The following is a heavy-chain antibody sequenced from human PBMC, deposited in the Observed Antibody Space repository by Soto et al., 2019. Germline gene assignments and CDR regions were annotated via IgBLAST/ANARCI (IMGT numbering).Heavy chain of an antibody. J-gene: IGHJ4*02. Sequence: ASVKVSCKVSGYTLTELSMHWVRQAPGKGLEWMGGFDPEDGETIYAQKFQGRVTMTEDTSTSTAYMELRSLRSDDTAVYYCARAEAALWFGELPFDYWGQGTLVTVSS. CDR2: FDPEDGET. CDR3: ARAEAALWFGELPFDY. D-gene: IGHD3-10*01. CDR1: GYTLTELS. V-gene: IGHV1-24*01.